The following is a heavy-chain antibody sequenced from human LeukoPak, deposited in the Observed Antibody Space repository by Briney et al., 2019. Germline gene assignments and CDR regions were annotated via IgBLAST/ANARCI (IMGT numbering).Heavy chain of an antibody. CDR2: IYTGGTT. V-gene: IGHV3-66*01. D-gene: IGHD3-10*01. CDR1: VFSVTSNH. Sequence: GVSLRHSCAASVFSVTSNHMNWVRQTPANGLECDSIIYTGGTTHYADSLKDRFTISRDDSINTLYLQMNSLRAQDTAVYYCARDRSSYYFDYWVQGTLVTVSS. CDR3: ARDRSSYYFDY. J-gene: IGHJ4*02.